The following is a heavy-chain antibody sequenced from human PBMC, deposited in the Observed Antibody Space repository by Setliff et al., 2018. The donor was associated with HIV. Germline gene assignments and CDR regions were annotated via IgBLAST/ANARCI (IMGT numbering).Heavy chain of an antibody. D-gene: IGHD3-3*01. V-gene: IGHV1-2*02. J-gene: IGHJ4*02. CDR2: INPNSGDT. CDR3: ARGTDFWSGSSNFDY. Sequence: ASVKVSCKASGYIFTVYHMHWVRQAPGQGLEWMGWINPNSGDTKYAEKFQGRVTMTRDTSINTAHMYLSSLRSDDTAIYFCARGTDFWSGSSNFDYWGQGTQVTVSS. CDR1: GYIFTVYH.